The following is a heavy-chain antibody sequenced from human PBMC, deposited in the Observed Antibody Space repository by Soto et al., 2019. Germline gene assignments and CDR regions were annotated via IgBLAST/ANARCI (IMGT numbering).Heavy chain of an antibody. CDR1: SGSISSYY. CDR2: IYYSGST. CDR3: ARVKGDYYYYYYMDV. J-gene: IGHJ6*03. V-gene: IGHV4-59*01. Sequence: SETLSLTCTVSSGSISSYYWSWIRQPPGKGLEWIGYIYYSGSTNYNPSLKSRVTISVDTSKNQFSLNLRSVTAADTAVYYCARVKGDYYYYYYMDVWGKGTTVT. D-gene: IGHD3-16*01.